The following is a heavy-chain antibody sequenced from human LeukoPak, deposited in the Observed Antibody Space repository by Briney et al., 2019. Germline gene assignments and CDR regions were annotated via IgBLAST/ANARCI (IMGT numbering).Heavy chain of an antibody. CDR3: ARNLLDIADPWESSGY. V-gene: IGHV1-8*01. D-gene: IGHD5-12*01. CDR2: MNPNSGNT. J-gene: IGHJ4*02. Sequence: GASVKVSCKASGYTFTSYDINWVRQATGQGLEWMGWMNPNSGNTGYAQKFQGRVTMTRNTSISTAYMELSSLRSEDAAVYYCARNLLDIADPWESSGYWGQGTLVTVSS. CDR1: GYTFTSYD.